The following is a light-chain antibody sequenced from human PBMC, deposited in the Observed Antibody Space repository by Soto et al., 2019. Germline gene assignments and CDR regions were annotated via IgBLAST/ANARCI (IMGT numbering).Light chain of an antibody. V-gene: IGLV1-47*01. CDR1: SSNIGTNY. Sequence: QSVLTQPPSASGTPGQRVTISCSGSSSNIGTNYVYWYQQVPGTAPKLLIYRNNKRPSGVPDRFSGSKSGTSASLAISGLRSEDEADYYCAAWDDSLSGRVFGGGTKLTVL. CDR2: RNN. CDR3: AAWDDSLSGRV. J-gene: IGLJ3*02.